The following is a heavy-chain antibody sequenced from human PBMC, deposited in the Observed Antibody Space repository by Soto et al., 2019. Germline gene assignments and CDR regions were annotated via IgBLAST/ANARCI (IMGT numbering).Heavy chain of an antibody. Sequence: GASVKVSCKASGYTFTSYGISWVRQAPGQGLEWMGWISAYNGNTNYAQKLQGRVTMTTDTSTSTAYMELRSLRSDDTAVYYCARESPYGDYVDVFDIWGQGTMVTVSS. V-gene: IGHV1-18*01. D-gene: IGHD4-17*01. CDR3: ARESPYGDYVDVFDI. CDR2: ISAYNGNT. CDR1: GYTFTSYG. J-gene: IGHJ3*02.